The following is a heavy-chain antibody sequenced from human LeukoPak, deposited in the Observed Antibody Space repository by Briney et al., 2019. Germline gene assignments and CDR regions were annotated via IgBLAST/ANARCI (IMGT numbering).Heavy chain of an antibody. J-gene: IGHJ4*02. CDR2: INPSGGST. Sequence: ASVTVSCKASGYTFTSYYIDWVRQAPGQGLEWMGVINPSGGSTRYAQKFQGRVTMTGDPSTRTVYMELSSLTSDDTAVYYCARGTTDDYWGQGTPVTVS. D-gene: IGHD1-1*01. CDR1: GYTFTSYY. CDR3: ARGTTDDY. V-gene: IGHV1-46*01.